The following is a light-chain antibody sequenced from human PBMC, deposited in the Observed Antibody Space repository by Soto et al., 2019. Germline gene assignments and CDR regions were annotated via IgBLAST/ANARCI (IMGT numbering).Light chain of an antibody. CDR1: QGSSSW. V-gene: IGKV1-12*01. Sequence: IQLTQSPASVSASVGDSVTITCRASQGSSSWLAWYQQKPGKAPKLLISAASSLQSGVPSRFSGSGSGTDFTLTISSLQPEDFATYYCQQANSFPFTFGPGTKVDIK. J-gene: IGKJ3*01. CDR2: AAS. CDR3: QQANSFPFT.